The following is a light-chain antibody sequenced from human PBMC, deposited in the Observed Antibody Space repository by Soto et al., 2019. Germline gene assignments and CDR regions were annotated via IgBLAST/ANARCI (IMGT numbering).Light chain of an antibody. Sequence: DIQMTQSPSSLSAAAGDRVTITCRASQSIGRYLNWYQQQPGKAPKLLIYVASNLQSGVTSRFSGSASGTDFTLTISVLQPEDVATYFCQQSYDTPWTFGQGTTVEIK. CDR3: QQSYDTPWT. CDR2: VAS. V-gene: IGKV1-39*01. J-gene: IGKJ1*01. CDR1: QSIGRY.